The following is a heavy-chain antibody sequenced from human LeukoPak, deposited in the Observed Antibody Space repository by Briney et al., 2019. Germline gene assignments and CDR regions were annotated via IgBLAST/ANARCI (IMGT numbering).Heavy chain of an antibody. J-gene: IGHJ5*02. V-gene: IGHV1-46*01. CDR1: GYTFTSYY. Sequence: ASVKVSCKASGYTFTSYYMYWVRQAPGQGREWMGLINPGGGSTNYAQKFQGRVTVTRDMSTSTVYMELSSLRSDDTAVYYCARGVHVRKYDSNHNCFDPWGQGTLVTVSS. D-gene: IGHD3-22*01. CDR2: INPGGGST. CDR3: ARGVHVRKYDSNHNCFDP.